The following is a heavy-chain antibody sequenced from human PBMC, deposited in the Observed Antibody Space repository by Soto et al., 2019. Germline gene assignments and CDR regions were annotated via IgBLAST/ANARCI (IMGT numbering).Heavy chain of an antibody. CDR1: GYTFTDYY. V-gene: IGHV1-2*02. CDR3: ASGLLITFGGVLDAFDI. D-gene: IGHD3-16*01. CDR2: INPKTGGT. Sequence: QVQLVQSGAEVKKPGASVKVSCKASGYTFTDYYMHLVRQAPGQGLERMGWINPKTGGTNHAQKFQGRVTMTRDTSINTAYMELSRLRSDDTAVYYCASGLLITFGGVLDAFDIWGQGTMVTVSS. J-gene: IGHJ3*02.